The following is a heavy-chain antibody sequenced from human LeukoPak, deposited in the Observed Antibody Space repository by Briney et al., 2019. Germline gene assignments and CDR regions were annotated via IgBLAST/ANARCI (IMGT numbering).Heavy chain of an antibody. CDR1: GGSFSGYY. V-gene: IGHV4-34*01. D-gene: IGHD2-15*01. CDR3: ARGVGYCSGGSCYCDY. CDR2: INHSGST. J-gene: IGHJ4*02. Sequence: PSETLSLTCAVYGGSFSGYYWSWIRQPPGKGLEWIGEINHSGSTNYNPSLKSRVTISVDTSKNQFSLKLSSGTAADTAVYYCARGVGYCSGGSCYCDYWGQGTLVTVSS.